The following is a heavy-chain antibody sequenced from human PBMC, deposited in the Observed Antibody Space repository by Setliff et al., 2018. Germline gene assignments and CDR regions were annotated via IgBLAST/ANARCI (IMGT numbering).Heavy chain of an antibody. CDR2: IYYSGST. V-gene: IGHV4-31*03. D-gene: IGHD2-2*01. CDR3: ARGALEYQLRPFDY. Sequence: ASETLSLTCTVSGGSISSGGYYWSWIRQHPGKGLEWIGYIYYSGSTYYNPSLKSRVTISVDTSKNQFSLKLSSVTAADTAVYYCARGALEYQLRPFDYWGQGTLVTVSS. CDR1: GGSISSGGYY. J-gene: IGHJ4*02.